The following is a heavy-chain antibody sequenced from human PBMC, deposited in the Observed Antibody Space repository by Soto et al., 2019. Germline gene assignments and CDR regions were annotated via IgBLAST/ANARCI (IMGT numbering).Heavy chain of an antibody. Sequence: QITLKESGPTLVKPTQTLTLTCTFSGFSLSTSGVGVGWIRQPPGKALEWVALIYWDDDKNYSPSLKSRLTITKDTSKNQVVLTMTNMDPVDTATYFCAHRLGSGTHSGRSLFDSWGQGTLVTVSS. J-gene: IGHJ4*02. V-gene: IGHV2-5*02. CDR2: IYWDDDK. D-gene: IGHD1-1*01. CDR1: GFSLSTSGVG. CDR3: AHRLGSGTHSGRSLFDS.